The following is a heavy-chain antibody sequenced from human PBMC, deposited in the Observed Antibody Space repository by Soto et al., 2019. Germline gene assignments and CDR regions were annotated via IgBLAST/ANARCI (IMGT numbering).Heavy chain of an antibody. CDR2: IKRDGSEK. J-gene: IGHJ4*02. CDR1: GFTFSNYW. V-gene: IGHV3-7*03. D-gene: IGHD3-16*01. CDR3: WGAGPGG. Sequence: EVHLVESGGGLVQPGGSLRLSCAASGFTFSNYWMNWVRQAPGKGLEWVANIKRDGSEKYYVDSVKGRFTISRDNAQNSLSLQMNSRRAEDTAVYYCWGAGPGGWGQGTLVTVSS.